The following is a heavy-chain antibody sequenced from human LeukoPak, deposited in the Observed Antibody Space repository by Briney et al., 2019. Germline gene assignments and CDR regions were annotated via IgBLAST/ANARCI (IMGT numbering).Heavy chain of an antibody. CDR3: ASGRPTRGTLDY. CDR1: GFPFSSYG. J-gene: IGHJ4*02. D-gene: IGHD1-26*01. CDR2: LRKGATYS. V-gene: IGHV3-30*02. Sequence: GGSLRLSCAASGFPFSSYGMYWVRQTPDKGLQWVAYLRKGATYSNCADSVRGRFTISRDNSKNTLDLQMSSLRVQDTAVYYCASGRPTRGTLDYRGQGTLVTVSS.